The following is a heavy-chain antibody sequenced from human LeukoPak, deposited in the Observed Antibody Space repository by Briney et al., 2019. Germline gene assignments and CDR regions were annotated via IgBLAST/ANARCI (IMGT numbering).Heavy chain of an antibody. Sequence: ASVKVSCKASGYTFTGYYMHWVRQAPGQGLDWMGRINPNSGGTNYAQKFQGRVTMTRDTSISTAYMELSRLRSDDTAVYYCARVEWELLPYFDYWGQGTLVTVSS. CDR3: ARVEWELLPYFDY. CDR2: INPNSGGT. CDR1: GYTFTGYY. D-gene: IGHD1-26*01. J-gene: IGHJ4*02. V-gene: IGHV1-2*06.